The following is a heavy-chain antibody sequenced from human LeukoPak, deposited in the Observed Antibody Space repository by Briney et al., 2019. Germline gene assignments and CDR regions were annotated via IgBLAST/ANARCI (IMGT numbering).Heavy chain of an antibody. V-gene: IGHV4-34*01. CDR2: INHSGST. CDR1: GGSFSGYY. D-gene: IGHD6-13*01. Sequence: SETLSLTCAVYGGSFSGYYWSWIRQPPGKGLEWIGEINHSGSTNYNPSLKSRVTISVDTSKNQCSLKLSSVTAADTAVYHCARGVAAAGHAFDIWGEGTMVSVSS. J-gene: IGHJ3*02. CDR3: ARGVAAAGHAFDI.